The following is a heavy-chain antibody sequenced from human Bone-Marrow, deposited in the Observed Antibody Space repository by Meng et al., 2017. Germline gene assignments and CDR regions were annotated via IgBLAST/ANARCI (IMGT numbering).Heavy chain of an antibody. J-gene: IGHJ4*02. CDR1: GGSISSSSYY. V-gene: IGHV4-39*07. Sequence: SETLSLTCTVSGGSISSSSYYWGWIRQPPGKGLEWIGSIYYSGSTYYNPSLKSRVTISVDTSKNQFSLKLSSVTAADTAVYYCARDQDLRRGYSGYALDYWGQGTLVTVSS. CDR2: IYYSGST. D-gene: IGHD5-12*01. CDR3: ARDQDLRRGYSGYALDY.